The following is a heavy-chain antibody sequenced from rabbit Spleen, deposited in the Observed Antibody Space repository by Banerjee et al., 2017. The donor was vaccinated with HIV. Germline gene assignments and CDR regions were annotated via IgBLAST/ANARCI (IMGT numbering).Heavy chain of an antibody. Sequence: QEQVEESGGDLVKPEGSLTLTCTASGFSFSSSYWTWWVRQAPGKGLEWIAYIYAGSNGNTYYASWAKGRFTISKTSSTTVTLQMTSLTAADTATYFCARMLINTSGMDLWGPGPLVTVS. CDR3: ARMLINTSGMDL. CDR2: IYAGSNGNT. V-gene: IGHV1S45*01. D-gene: IGHD1-1*01. J-gene: IGHJ6*01. CDR1: GFSFSSSYW.